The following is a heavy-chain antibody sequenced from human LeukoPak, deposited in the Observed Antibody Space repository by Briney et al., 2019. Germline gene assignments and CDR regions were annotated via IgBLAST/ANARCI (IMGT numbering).Heavy chain of an antibody. CDR3: ARVPRNFYGDYHYYGMDV. CDR2: IWYDGSNK. V-gene: IGHV3-33*01. Sequence: GRSLRLSCAASGFTFSSYGMHWVRQAPGKGLEWVAVIWYDGSNKYYADSVKGRFTISRDNSKNTLYLQMNSLRAEDTAVYYCARVPRNFYGDYHYYGMDVWGQGTTVTVSS. D-gene: IGHD4-17*01. CDR1: GFTFSSYG. J-gene: IGHJ6*02.